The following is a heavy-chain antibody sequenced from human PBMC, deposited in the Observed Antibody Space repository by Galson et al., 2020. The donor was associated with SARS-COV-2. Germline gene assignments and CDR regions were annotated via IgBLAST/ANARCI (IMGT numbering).Heavy chain of an antibody. V-gene: IGHV3-30*04. D-gene: IGHD1-26*01. J-gene: IGHJ6*02. Sequence: GESLRLSCAASGFTFSSYAMHWVRQAPGKGLEWVAVISYDGSNKYYADSVKGRFTISSDNSKNTLYLQMNSLRAEDTAVYYCARANGGSYYYGMDVWGQGTTVTVSS. CDR1: GFTFSSYA. CDR2: ISYDGSNK. CDR3: ARANGGSYYYGMDV.